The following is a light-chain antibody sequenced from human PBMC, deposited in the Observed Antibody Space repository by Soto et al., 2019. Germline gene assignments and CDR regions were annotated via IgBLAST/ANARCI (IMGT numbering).Light chain of an antibody. CDR3: QSYDTTLSGWV. V-gene: IGLV1-40*01. CDR1: SSNIGAGYD. CDR2: SNN. Sequence: QSVLAQPPSVSGAPGQRVSISCAGTSSNIGAGYDVHWYQQFPGTAPKLLMSSNNNRPPGVPDRFSGSKSGTSASLAITGLQAEDEADYYCQSYDTTLSGWVFGGGTKLTVL. J-gene: IGLJ3*02.